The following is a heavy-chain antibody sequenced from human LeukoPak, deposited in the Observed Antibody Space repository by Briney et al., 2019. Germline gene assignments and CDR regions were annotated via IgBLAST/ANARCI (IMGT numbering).Heavy chain of an antibody. CDR1: GFTFSDYG. J-gene: IGHJ4*02. Sequence: GGSLRLSCAAAGFTFSDYGMNWVRQAPGKGLEWVSGISGSGISTYYADSVKGRFTISRDNSRNTLYLQMNSLRAEDTAVYYCARSGLSRFGFWGQGTLVTVSS. V-gene: IGHV3-23*01. CDR3: ARSGLSRFGF. D-gene: IGHD2/OR15-2a*01. CDR2: ISGSGIST.